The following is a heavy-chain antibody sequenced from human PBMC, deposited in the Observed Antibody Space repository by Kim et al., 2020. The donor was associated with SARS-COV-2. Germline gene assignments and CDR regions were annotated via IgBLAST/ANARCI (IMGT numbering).Heavy chain of an antibody. CDR2: MFYSGST. CDR3: ARHPSLGAAFDD. V-gene: IGHV4-39*01. Sequence: SETLSLTCTVSRGSISSSPYYWGWIRQPPGKGLEWIGSMFYSGSTYHNPSLESRVTISVDTSKNQFSLKLSSVTAADTAVYYCARHPSLGAAFDDWGQGT. CDR1: RGSISSSPYY. D-gene: IGHD6-25*01. J-gene: IGHJ4*02.